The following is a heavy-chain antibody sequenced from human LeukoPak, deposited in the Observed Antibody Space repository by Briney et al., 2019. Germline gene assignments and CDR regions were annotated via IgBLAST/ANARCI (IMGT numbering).Heavy chain of an antibody. CDR1: GFTFSSYA. V-gene: IGHV3-23*01. CDR3: ARDWYHAIDY. Sequence: PGGSLRLSCAASGFTFSSYAMSWVRQAPGKGLEWVSGISSSGGSTYYADSVKGRFTISRDNSKNTLYLQMNSLRAEDTAVYYCARDWYHAIDYWGQGTLVTVSS. D-gene: IGHD2-2*01. CDR2: ISSSGGST. J-gene: IGHJ4*02.